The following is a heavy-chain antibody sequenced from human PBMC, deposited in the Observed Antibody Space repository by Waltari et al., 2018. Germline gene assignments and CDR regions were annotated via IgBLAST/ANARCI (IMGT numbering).Heavy chain of an antibody. CDR2: INADSGAT. J-gene: IGHJ5*02. Sequence: QVQLVQSGAEVRTPGASVKVSCEASGYNFLDYYIHWVRQAPGQGLEWLGWINADSGATNYAQKFQGRLTMTRDTSISTAFIELSTLTSDDTAVYYCARVGRSGFDPWGQGTLVTVSS. V-gene: IGHV1-2*02. CDR3: ARVGRSGFDP. CDR1: GYNFLDYY. D-gene: IGHD3-16*01.